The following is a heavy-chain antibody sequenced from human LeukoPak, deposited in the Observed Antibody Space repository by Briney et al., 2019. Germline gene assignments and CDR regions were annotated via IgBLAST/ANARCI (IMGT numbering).Heavy chain of an antibody. D-gene: IGHD5-12*01. J-gene: IGHJ4*02. CDR1: GFTFSIYA. Sequence: GGSLRLSCAASGFTFSIYAMSWVRQAPGKGLEWVSAISGSGGSTYYADSVKGRFTISRDNSKNTLYLQMNSLRAEETAVYYCAKLFPLYSGYGRFDYWGQGTLVTVSS. V-gene: IGHV3-23*01. CDR2: ISGSGGST. CDR3: AKLFPLYSGYGRFDY.